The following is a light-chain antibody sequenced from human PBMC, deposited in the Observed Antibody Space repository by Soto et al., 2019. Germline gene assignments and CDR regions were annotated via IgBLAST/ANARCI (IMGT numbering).Light chain of an antibody. J-gene: IGLJ2*01. CDR3: SSYTRSSTVL. V-gene: IGLV2-14*03. Sequence: QSALTQPASVSGSPGQSITISCIGTSNDVGSYNFVSWYQKHPNTAPRLIIYDVSNRPSGVSNRFSGSKSDNTAPLTISGLQADDEADYYCSSYTRSSTVLFGGGTQLTVL. CDR2: DVS. CDR1: SNDVGSYNF.